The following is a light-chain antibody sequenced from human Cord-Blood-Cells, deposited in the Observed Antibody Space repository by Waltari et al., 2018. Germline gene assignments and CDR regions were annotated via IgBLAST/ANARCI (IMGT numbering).Light chain of an antibody. CDR2: DAS. CDR3: QQYNSYSLT. Sequence: DIHMTQSPSSLSASVGDRVTITCRDSQRISSWLAWYQQKPGKTPKLLIYDASSLESGVPFRVSGSGAGTEFTLTISSLQPDDFATYCCQQYNSYSLTFGGGTKVEIK. CDR1: QRISSW. J-gene: IGKJ4*01. V-gene: IGKV1-5*01.